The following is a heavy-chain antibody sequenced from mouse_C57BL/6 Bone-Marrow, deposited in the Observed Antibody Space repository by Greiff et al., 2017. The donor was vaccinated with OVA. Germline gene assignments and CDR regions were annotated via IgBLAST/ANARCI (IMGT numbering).Heavy chain of an antibody. CDR1: GYTFTSYW. Sequence: QVQLQQPGAELVMPGASVKLSCKASGYTFTSYWMHWVKQRPGQGLEWIGEIDPSDSYTSYNQKFKGKSTLTVDKSSSTAYMQLSSLTSEDAAVYYCARSRAMDYWGQGTSVTVSS. V-gene: IGHV1-69*01. CDR2: IDPSDSYT. CDR3: ARSRAMDY. J-gene: IGHJ4*01.